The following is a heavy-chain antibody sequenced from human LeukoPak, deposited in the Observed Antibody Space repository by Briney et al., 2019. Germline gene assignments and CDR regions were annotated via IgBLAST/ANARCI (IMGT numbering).Heavy chain of an antibody. CDR1: GFTFSSYG. CDR3: ARGTAARALDY. Sequence: GGSLRLSCAASGFTFSSYGMHWVRQAPGKGLEWVAVVWYDGSNKYYADSVKGRFTISRDNSKNTLYLQMNSLRAEDTAVYYCARGTAARALDYWGQGTLVTVSS. V-gene: IGHV3-33*01. CDR2: VWYDGSNK. D-gene: IGHD6-6*01. J-gene: IGHJ4*02.